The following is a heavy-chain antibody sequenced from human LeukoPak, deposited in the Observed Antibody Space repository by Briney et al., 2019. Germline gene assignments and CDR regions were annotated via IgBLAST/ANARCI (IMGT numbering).Heavy chain of an antibody. CDR3: TTEGYCSSTSCWEGFDP. Sequence: PGGSLRLSCAASGFTFSNAWMSWVRQAPGKGLEWVGRIKSKTDGGTTDYAAPVKGRFTISRDDSKNTLYLQMNSLKTEDTAVYYCTTEGYCSSTSCWEGFDPWGQGTLVTVSS. V-gene: IGHV3-15*01. D-gene: IGHD2-2*01. CDR2: IKSKTDGGTT. CDR1: GFTFSNAW. J-gene: IGHJ5*02.